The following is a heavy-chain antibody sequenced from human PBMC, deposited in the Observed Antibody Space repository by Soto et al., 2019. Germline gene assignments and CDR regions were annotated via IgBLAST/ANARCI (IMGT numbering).Heavy chain of an antibody. CDR2: ISWNSGSI. CDR3: AKDMTYGSGSYYGLDY. V-gene: IGHV3-9*01. CDR1: GFTFDDYA. D-gene: IGHD3-10*01. J-gene: IGHJ4*02. Sequence: PGGSLRFSCAASGFTFDDYAMHWVRQAPGKGLEWVSGISWNSGSIGYADSVKGRFTISRDNAKNSLYLQMNSLRAEDTALYYCAKDMTYGSGSYYGLDYWGQATLVTVA.